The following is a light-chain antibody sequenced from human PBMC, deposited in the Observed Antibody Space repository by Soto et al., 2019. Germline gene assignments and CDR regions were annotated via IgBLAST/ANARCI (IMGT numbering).Light chain of an antibody. V-gene: IGKV1-39*01. Sequence: DFQVTQSPSSLSASIGDRVTITCRASQSIRTYLNWYQQKPGKAPQLLIYAASRLQSGVPSRFSGSGSGTDFTLTINSLQPEDFATYYCQQSYSTMATFGQGTKVEIK. CDR1: QSIRTY. J-gene: IGKJ1*01. CDR3: QQSYSTMAT. CDR2: AAS.